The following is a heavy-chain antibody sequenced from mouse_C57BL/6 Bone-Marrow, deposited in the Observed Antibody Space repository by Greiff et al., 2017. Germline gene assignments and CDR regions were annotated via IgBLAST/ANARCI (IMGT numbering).Heavy chain of an antibody. Sequence: VQLQQSGAELVRPGASVKLSCTASGFNIKDDYMHWVKQRPEQGLEWIGWIDPENGDTEYASKFQGKATITADTSSNTAYLQLSSLTSEDTAVYYCITRGWLDAMDYWGQGTSVTVSS. D-gene: IGHD2-3*01. CDR2: IDPENGDT. CDR3: ITRGWLDAMDY. CDR1: GFNIKDDY. J-gene: IGHJ4*01. V-gene: IGHV14-4*01.